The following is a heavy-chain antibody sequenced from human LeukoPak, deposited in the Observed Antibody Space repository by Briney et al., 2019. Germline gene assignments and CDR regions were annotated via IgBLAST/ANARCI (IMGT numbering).Heavy chain of an antibody. J-gene: IGHJ5*02. CDR2: ISSSGSTI. CDR1: GFTFSSYE. V-gene: IGHV3-48*03. Sequence: GGSLRLSCAASGFTFSSYEMNWVRQAPGEGLEWVSYISSSGSTIYYADSVKGRFTISRDNAKNSLYLQMNSLRAEDTAVYYCARKGGYTYGLVNWFDPWGQGTLVTVSS. D-gene: IGHD5-18*01. CDR3: ARKGGYTYGLVNWFDP.